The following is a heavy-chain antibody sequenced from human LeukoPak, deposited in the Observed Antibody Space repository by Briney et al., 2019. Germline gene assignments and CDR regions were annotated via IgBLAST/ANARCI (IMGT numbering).Heavy chain of an antibody. CDR2: ISGSGGST. CDR3: GRGGTGPLPYFAYGVDV. CDR1: GFTFGSYA. V-gene: IGHV3-23*01. D-gene: IGHD3-9*01. Sequence: PGGSLRLSCAASGFTFGSYAMSWVRRAPGKGLEWVSAISGSGGSTYYADSVKGRFTISRDNSKNTLYLQMNSLRAEDTAVYYCGRGGTGPLPYFAYGVDVWGQGTTVIVSS. J-gene: IGHJ6*02.